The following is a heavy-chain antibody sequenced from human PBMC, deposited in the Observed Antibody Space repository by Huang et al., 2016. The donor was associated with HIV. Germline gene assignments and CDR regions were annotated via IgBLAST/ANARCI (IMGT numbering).Heavy chain of an antibody. CDR2: RRNKVRSDTT. D-gene: IGHD6-19*01. V-gene: IGHV3-72*01. CDR3: TGALASDTGMDV. Sequence: EVQLVESGGGLVQPGGSLRLSCAASGFTFSDHYMEWVRQAPGKGREGVGSRRNKVRSDTTDYAASVKGRFTSSRDDSETSLYLQMNSLRTEDSAVYYCTGALASDTGMDVWGQGTTVTVSS. CDR1: GFTFSDHY. J-gene: IGHJ6*02.